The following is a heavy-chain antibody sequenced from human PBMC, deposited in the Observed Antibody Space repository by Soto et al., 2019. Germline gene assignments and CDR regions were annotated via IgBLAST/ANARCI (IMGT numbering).Heavy chain of an antibody. J-gene: IGHJ6*02. CDR2: ISAYNGNT. CDR1: GYTFTSYG. V-gene: IGHV1-18*01. D-gene: IGHD6-6*01. Sequence: GASVKVSCKASGYTFTSYGISWVRQAPGQGLEWMGWISAYNGNTNYAQKLQGRVTMTTDTSTSTAYMELRSLRSDDTAVYYCARDARQAARQPYYYYGMDVWGQGTTVTV. CDR3: ARDARQAARQPYYYYGMDV.